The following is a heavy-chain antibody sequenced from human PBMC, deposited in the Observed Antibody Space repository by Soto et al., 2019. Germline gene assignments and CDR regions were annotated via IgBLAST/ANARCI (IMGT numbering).Heavy chain of an antibody. CDR2: IYYSGST. V-gene: IGHV4-59*08. CDR3: ARHLGLERPNQLFDY. CDR1: GGSLNNYY. Sequence: QVQLQESGPGLVKPSETLSLTCTVSGGSLNNYYWSWIRQPPGKGLEWIGSIYYSGSTNYSPSLKSRVSISADTSKNQFSLKLSSVTAGDTAVYYCARHLGLERPNQLFDYWGQGSLVTVSP. D-gene: IGHD1-1*01. J-gene: IGHJ4*02.